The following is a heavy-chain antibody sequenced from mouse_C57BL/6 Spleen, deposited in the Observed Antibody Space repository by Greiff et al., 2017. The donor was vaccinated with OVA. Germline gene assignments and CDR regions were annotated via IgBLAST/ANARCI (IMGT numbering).Heavy chain of an antibody. D-gene: IGHD2-2*01. CDR2: IDPANGNT. J-gene: IGHJ1*03. Sequence: VQLQQSVAELVRPGASVKLSCTASGFNITNTYMHWVKQRPEQGLEWIGKIDPANGNTKYAPKFQGKATLTAAPSSNTAYLQLSSLTSEDTAIYYCAREGDGYGPSYWYFDVWGTGTTVTVSS. V-gene: IGHV14-3*01. CDR3: AREGDGYGPSYWYFDV. CDR1: GFNITNTY.